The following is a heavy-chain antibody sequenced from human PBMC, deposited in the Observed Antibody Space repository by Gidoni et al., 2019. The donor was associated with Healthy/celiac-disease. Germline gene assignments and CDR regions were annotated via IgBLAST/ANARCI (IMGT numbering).Heavy chain of an antibody. V-gene: IGHV3-11*06. CDR2: ISSSSSYT. CDR3: AREIELTGNAFDI. D-gene: IGHD7-27*01. CDR1: GFTFSDYY. J-gene: IGHJ3*02. Sequence: QVQLVESGGGLVKPGGSLRRSCAASGFTFSDYYMSWIRQAPGKGLEWVSYISSSSSYTNYADSVKGRFTISRDNAKNSLYLQMNSLIAEDTAVYYCAREIELTGNAFDIWGQGTMVTVSS.